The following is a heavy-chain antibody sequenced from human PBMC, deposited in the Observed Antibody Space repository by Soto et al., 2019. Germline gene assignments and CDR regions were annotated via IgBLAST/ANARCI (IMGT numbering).Heavy chain of an antibody. D-gene: IGHD2-21*02. J-gene: IGHJ6*02. CDR2: MYNTGGT. CDR3: ARDLWGYCGTDCYPLDV. Sequence: QVQLQESGPGLVKPSETLSLTCTVSGGTISRYYWSWIRQPPGKGLEWIGYMYNTGGTVYNPSFKGRVTISVATSKNQFSLKLNSVTAADTAVYYCARDLWGYCGTDCYPLDVWGQGTTVTVSS. V-gene: IGHV4-59*01. CDR1: GGTISRYY.